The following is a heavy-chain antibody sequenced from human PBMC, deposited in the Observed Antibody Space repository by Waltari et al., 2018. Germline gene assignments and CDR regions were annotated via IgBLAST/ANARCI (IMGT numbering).Heavy chain of an antibody. J-gene: IGHJ4*02. CDR2: MRGGGSPI. Sequence: EVQLVESGGGLVQPGGSLRLSCAASVFTFSTAGMNWVRQASGKGLEWVSQMRGGGSPIYYADSVKGRFTISRDNAKNSLYLQMNSLRVEDTAVYYCVPMGASRLTLTGWGQGTLVTVSS. CDR3: VPMGASRLTLTG. D-gene: IGHD3-9*01. CDR1: VFTFSTAG. V-gene: IGHV3-48*04.